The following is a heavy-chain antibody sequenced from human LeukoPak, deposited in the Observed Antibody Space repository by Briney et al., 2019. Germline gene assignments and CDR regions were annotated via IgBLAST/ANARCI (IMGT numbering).Heavy chain of an antibody. J-gene: IGHJ4*02. D-gene: IGHD5-12*01. CDR3: TRENGGYKGYEDY. V-gene: IGHV3-74*01. CDR2: TNSDGSST. CDR1: GFTFSSYW. Sequence: GGSLRLSCGASGFTFSSYWMNWVRQAPGEGLVWVSRTNSDGSSTSYADSVKGRFTISRDNAKKTLYLQMNSLRAEDTAVYYCTRENGGYKGYEDYWGQGTLVTVSS.